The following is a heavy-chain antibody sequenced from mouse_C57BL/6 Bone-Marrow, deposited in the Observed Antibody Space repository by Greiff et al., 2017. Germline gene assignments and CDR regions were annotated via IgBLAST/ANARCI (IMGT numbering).Heavy chain of an antibody. J-gene: IGHJ3*01. Sequence: VQLQQSGAELVRPGASVKLSCTASGFNIQDYYMHWVKQRPEQGLEWIGRIDPEDGDTEYAPKFQGKATMTADTSSNTAYLQLSSLTSEDTAVYYCTTRGIWRGFAYWGQGTLVTVSA. CDR3: TTRGIWRGFAY. D-gene: IGHD1-1*02. CDR1: GFNIQDYY. CDR2: IDPEDGDT. V-gene: IGHV14-1*01.